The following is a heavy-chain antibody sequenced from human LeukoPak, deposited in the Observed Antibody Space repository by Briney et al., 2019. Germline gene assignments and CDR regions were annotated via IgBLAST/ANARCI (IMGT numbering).Heavy chain of an antibody. D-gene: IGHD7-27*01. CDR1: GFTFSSYE. V-gene: IGHV3-48*03. CDR3: ARGLPNWGSYYYYYYMDV. CDR2: ISSSGSTI. J-gene: IGHJ6*03. Sequence: GGSLRLSCAASGFTFSSYEMNWVRQAPGKGLEWVSYISSSGSTIYHADSVKGRFTISRDNAKNSLYLQMNSLRAEDTAVYYCARGLPNWGSYYYYYYMDVWGKGTTVTVSS.